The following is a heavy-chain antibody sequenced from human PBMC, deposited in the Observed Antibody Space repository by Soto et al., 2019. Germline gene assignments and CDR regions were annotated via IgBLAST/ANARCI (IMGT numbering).Heavy chain of an antibody. J-gene: IGHJ6*02. V-gene: IGHV1-46*01. CDR2: INPNGGST. D-gene: IGHD3-10*01. Sequence: ASVKVSCKASGYTFTSYGISWVRQAPGQGLEWMGIINPNGGSTSYAQKFQGRVTMTRDTSTSTVYMELSSLRSEDTAVYYCARGLGWGRNYYYYYGMDVWGQGTTVTVSS. CDR3: ARGLGWGRNYYYYYGMDV. CDR1: GYTFTSYG.